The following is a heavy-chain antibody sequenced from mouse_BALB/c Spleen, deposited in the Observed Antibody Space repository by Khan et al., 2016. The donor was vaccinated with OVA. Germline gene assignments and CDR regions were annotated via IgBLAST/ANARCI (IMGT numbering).Heavy chain of an antibody. D-gene: IGHD4-1*01. J-gene: IGHJ3*01. CDR2: INPDSSTI. CDR1: GFDFSRYW. Sequence: EVQLVESGGGLVQPGGSLKLSCAASGFDFSRYWMSWVRQAPGKGLEWIGEINPDSSTINYTPSLKDKFIISRDNAKNTLYLQMSKVRSEDTALYYGARVASWEGGFASWGQGTLVTVSA. CDR3: ARVASWEGGFAS. V-gene: IGHV4-1*02.